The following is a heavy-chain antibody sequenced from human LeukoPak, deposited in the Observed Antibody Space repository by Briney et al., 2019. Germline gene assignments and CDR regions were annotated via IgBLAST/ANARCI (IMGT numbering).Heavy chain of an antibody. V-gene: IGHV3-33*01. CDR3: VRGSGGNGYGYWGDN. CDR1: GFTFSGFG. J-gene: IGHJ4*02. D-gene: IGHD5-12*01. Sequence: GGSLRLSCAASGFTFSGFGMHWVRKAPGKGLEWVAVIWSHGNEIHYVDSVKGRFTISRDNFRNTLYLQMNSLRAEDSAVYYCVRGSGGNGYGYWGDNWGQGTLVTVSS. CDR2: IWSHGNEI.